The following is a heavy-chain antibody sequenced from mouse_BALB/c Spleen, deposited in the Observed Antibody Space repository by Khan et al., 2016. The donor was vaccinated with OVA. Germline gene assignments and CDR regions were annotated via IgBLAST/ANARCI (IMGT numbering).Heavy chain of an antibody. Sequence: VQLQQSGAELVRPGASVKLSCKTSGYIFTNYWIHWVKQRSGQGLEWIARIYPGTDNTYYNEKLKDKATLTVDKSSSTAYMQRSSLKSEDSAVYFCAREEALYYFDYWGQGTTLTVSS. CDR2: IYPGTDNT. D-gene: IGHD3-2*02. CDR3: AREEALYYFDY. CDR1: GYIFTNYW. V-gene: IGHV1S132*01. J-gene: IGHJ2*01.